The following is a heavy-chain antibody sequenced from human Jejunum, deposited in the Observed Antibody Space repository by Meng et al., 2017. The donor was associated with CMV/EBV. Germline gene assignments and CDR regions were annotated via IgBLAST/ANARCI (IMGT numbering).Heavy chain of an antibody. D-gene: IGHD6-19*01. V-gene: IGHV3-7*01. CDR3: ASENVAVPGIY. Sequence: CADSGFTFRSYGMSWVRQAPGKGLEWVANIKQDGSEIYYIDSVKGRFTISRDNARKSVYLQMNNLRAEDTAVYYCASENVAVPGIYWGQGTLVTVS. J-gene: IGHJ4*02. CDR2: IKQDGSEI. CDR1: GFTFRSYG.